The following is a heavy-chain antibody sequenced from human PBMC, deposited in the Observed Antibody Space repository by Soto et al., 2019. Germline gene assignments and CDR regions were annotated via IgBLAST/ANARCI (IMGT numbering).Heavy chain of an antibody. CDR3: ARDLAIYYDILTGYYSDAFDI. V-gene: IGHV1-18*01. Sequence: ASVKVSCKASGYTFTSYGISWVRQAPGQGLEWMGWISAYNGNTNYAQKLQGRVTMTTDTSTSTAYMELRSLRSDDTAVYYCARDLAIYYDILTGYYSDAFDIWGQGTMVTVSS. CDR2: ISAYNGNT. CDR1: GYTFTSYG. J-gene: IGHJ3*02. D-gene: IGHD3-9*01.